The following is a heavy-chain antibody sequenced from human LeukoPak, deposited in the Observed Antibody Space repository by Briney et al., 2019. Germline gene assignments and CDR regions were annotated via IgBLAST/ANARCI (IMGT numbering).Heavy chain of an antibody. J-gene: IGHJ4*02. CDR2: ISGSGGNT. V-gene: IGHV3-23*01. D-gene: IGHD6-19*01. CDR1: GFTFSDYA. CDR3: AKGYSSGWPYYFDY. Sequence: GGSLRLSCAASGFTFSDYAMSWVRQAPRKGLEWVSAISGSGGNTYYADSVEGRFTISRDNSKNTLYLQMNSLRAEDTAVYSCAKGYSSGWPYYFDYWGQGTLVTVSS.